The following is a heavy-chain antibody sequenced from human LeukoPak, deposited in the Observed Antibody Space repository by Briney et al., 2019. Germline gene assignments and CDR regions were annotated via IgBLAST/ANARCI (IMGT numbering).Heavy chain of an antibody. D-gene: IGHD6-19*01. V-gene: IGHV3-53*01. CDR1: GFTFSSYS. Sequence: GGSLRLSCAASGFTFSSYSMNWVRQAPGKGLEWVSVIYSGGSTYYADSVKGRFTISRDNSKNTLYLQMNSLRAEDTAVYYCARDSSGFLAAFDIWGQGTMVTVSS. CDR3: ARDSSGFLAAFDI. J-gene: IGHJ3*02. CDR2: IYSGGST.